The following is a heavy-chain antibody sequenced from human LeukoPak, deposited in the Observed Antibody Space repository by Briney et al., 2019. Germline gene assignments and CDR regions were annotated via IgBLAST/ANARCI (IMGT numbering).Heavy chain of an antibody. Sequence: PSETLSLTCTVPGGSISSYYWSWIRQPPGKGLEWIGYIYYSGSTNYNPSLKSRVTISVDTSKNQFSLKLSSVTAADTAVYYCARQGSSGLYWSFQHWGQGTLVTVSS. CDR1: GGSISSYY. CDR3: ARQGSSGLYWSFQH. V-gene: IGHV4-59*08. CDR2: IYYSGST. D-gene: IGHD6-19*01. J-gene: IGHJ1*01.